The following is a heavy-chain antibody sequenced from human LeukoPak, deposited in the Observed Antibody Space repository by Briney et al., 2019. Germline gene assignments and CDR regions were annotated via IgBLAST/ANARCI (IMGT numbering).Heavy chain of an antibody. CDR1: GGTFSSYA. CDR2: IIPIFGTA. V-gene: IGHV1-69*05. CDR3: ARDQELRRGWFDP. D-gene: IGHD1-7*01. J-gene: IGHJ5*02. Sequence: SVKVSCKASGGTFSSYAISWVRQAPGQGLEWMGGIIPIFGTANYAQKFQGRVTTTTDESTSTAYMELSSLRSEDTAVYYCARDQELRRGWFDPWGQGTLVTVSS.